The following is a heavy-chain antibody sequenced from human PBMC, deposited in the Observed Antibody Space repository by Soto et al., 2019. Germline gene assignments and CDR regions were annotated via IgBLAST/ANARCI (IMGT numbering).Heavy chain of an antibody. J-gene: IGHJ4*02. CDR2: ISGSGGST. CDR3: ANRPDYYGSGSSFDY. CDR1: GFTFSSYA. D-gene: IGHD3-10*01. V-gene: IGHV3-23*01. Sequence: GGSLRLSCAASGFTFSSYAMSWVRQAPGKGLEWVSAISGSGGSTYYADSVKGRFTISRDNSKNTLYLQMNSLRAEDTAVYYCANRPDYYGSGSSFDYWGQGTLVTVSS.